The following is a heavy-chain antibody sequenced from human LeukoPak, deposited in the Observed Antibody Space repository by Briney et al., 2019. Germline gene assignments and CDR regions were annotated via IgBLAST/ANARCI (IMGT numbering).Heavy chain of an antibody. CDR1: GGSISSYY. CDR3: ARGPYLYSSSWYKGPDYFDY. CDR2: IYTSGST. D-gene: IGHD6-13*01. V-gene: IGHV4-4*07. Sequence: SETLSLTCTVSGGSISSYYWSWTRQPAGKGLEWIGRIYTSGSTNYNPSLKSRVTMSVDTSKNQFSLKLSSVTAADTAVYYCARGPYLYSSSWYKGPDYFDYWGQGTLVTVSS. J-gene: IGHJ4*02.